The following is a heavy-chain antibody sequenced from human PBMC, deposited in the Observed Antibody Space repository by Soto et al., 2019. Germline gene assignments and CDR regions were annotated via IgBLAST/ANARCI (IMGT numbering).Heavy chain of an antibody. V-gene: IGHV3-15*07. Sequence: GGSLRLSCAASGFRVKNAWINWVRQVPGKGLEWVGRVKSKADGGSGDYAAPVKGRFVVSRDDSKDIVYLQMNSLKIEDTGVYYCTTDSRTTLPEIRFDYWGHGTQVTVSS. CDR3: TTDSRTTLPEIRFDY. CDR1: GFRVKNAW. D-gene: IGHD1-26*01. CDR2: VKSKADGGSG. J-gene: IGHJ4*01.